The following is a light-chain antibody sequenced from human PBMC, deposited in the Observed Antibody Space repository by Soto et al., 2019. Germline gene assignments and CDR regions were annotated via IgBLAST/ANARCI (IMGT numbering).Light chain of an antibody. CDR2: DAS. CDR3: QQHSNWPPVT. CDR1: QSVSSY. J-gene: IGKJ4*01. V-gene: IGKV3-11*01. Sequence: EIVLTQSPATLSLSPGERATLSCRASQSVSSYLAWYQQKPGQDPRLLIYDASNRATGIPARFSGSGSGTEVTLTTRSREPDDFAVYYCQQHSNWPPVTFGGGTKVEIK.